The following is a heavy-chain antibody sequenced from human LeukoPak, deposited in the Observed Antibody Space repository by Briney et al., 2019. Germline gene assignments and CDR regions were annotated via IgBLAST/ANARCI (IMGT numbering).Heavy chain of an antibody. Sequence: PSDTLSLTCAVSGYSISSSHWWGWIRQPPGEGLEWIGNIYQSGSTSYNPSLKSRVTMSVDTSKNQFSLKLSSVTAVDTAVYYCARTLQDARGFGMDVWGQGTTVTVS. CDR2: IYQSGST. CDR1: GYSISSSHW. J-gene: IGHJ6*02. V-gene: IGHV4-28*01. D-gene: IGHD2-8*01. CDR3: ARTLQDARGFGMDV.